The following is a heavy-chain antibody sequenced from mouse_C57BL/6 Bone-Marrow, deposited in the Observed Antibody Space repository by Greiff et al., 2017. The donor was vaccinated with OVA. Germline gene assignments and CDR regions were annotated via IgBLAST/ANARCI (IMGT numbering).Heavy chain of an antibody. V-gene: IGHV5-4*03. Sequence: EVKVVESGGGLVKPGGSLKLSCAASGFTFSSYAMSWVRQTPETRLEWVATISDGGSYTYYPDNVKGRFTISRDNAKNNLYLQMSHLKSEDTAMYYCARLTTVVAIYAMDYWGQGTSVTVSS. CDR3: ARLTTVVAIYAMDY. J-gene: IGHJ4*01. D-gene: IGHD1-1*01. CDR1: GFTFSSYA. CDR2: ISDGGSYT.